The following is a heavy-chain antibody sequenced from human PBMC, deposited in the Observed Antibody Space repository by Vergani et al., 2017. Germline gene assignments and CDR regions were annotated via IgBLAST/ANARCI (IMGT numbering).Heavy chain of an antibody. CDR3: ARQGQLWLRVDYFDY. D-gene: IGHD5-18*01. Sequence: EVQLVQSGAEVKKPGESLKISCKGSGYSFTSYWIGWVRQMPGKGLEWMGIIYPGDSDTRYSPSFQGQVTISADKSISTAYLQGSILKASDTAMYYCARQGQLWLRVDYFDYWGQGTLVTVSS. CDR1: GYSFTSYW. V-gene: IGHV5-51*01. J-gene: IGHJ4*02. CDR2: IYPGDSDT.